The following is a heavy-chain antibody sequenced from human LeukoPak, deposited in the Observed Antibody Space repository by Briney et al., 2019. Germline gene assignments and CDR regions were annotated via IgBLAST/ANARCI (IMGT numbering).Heavy chain of an antibody. CDR1: GGSISSGGYY. J-gene: IGHJ4*02. CDR3: AREGGPIAD. D-gene: IGHD6-13*01. CDR2: IYYSGST. V-gene: IGHV4-31*03. Sequence: PSETLSLTCTVSGGSISSGGYYWRWIRQHPGKGLEWIGYIYYSGSTYYNPSLKSRVTIEVDTSKNKFSLVLSSVTLADTAVYYCAREGGPIADWGQGTLVTVSS.